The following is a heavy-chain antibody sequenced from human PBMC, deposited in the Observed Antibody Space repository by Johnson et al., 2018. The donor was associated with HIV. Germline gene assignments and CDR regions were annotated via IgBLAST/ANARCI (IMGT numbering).Heavy chain of an antibody. Sequence: QVQLVESGGGVVQPGRSLRLSCAASGFTCSSYAMHWVRQAPGKGLEWVAVIWYDGSNKYYADSVKGRFTISRDNSKNTLYLQMKSLRAEDTAVYYCARDRVWFGELYAFDIWGQGTMVTVSS. CDR1: GFTCSSYA. J-gene: IGHJ3*02. D-gene: IGHD3-10*01. CDR2: IWYDGSNK. V-gene: IGHV3-30*04. CDR3: ARDRVWFGELYAFDI.